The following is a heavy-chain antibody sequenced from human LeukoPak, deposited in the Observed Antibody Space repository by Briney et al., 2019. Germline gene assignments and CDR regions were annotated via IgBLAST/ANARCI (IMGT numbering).Heavy chain of an antibody. CDR3: AKDMIRCEPHPSAFDI. J-gene: IGHJ3*02. V-gene: IGHV3-43*02. D-gene: IGHD2-21*01. CDR2: ISGDGGST. CDR1: GFTFADYA. Sequence: PGGCLRLSCAASGFTFADYAMHWVRQAPGKGLEWVSLISGDGGSTYYADSVKGRFTISRDNSKNSLYLQMNSLRTEYTALYYCAKDMIRCEPHPSAFDIWGQGTMVTVSS.